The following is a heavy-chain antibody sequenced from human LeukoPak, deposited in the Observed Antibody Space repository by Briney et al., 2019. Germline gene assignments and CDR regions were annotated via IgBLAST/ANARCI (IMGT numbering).Heavy chain of an antibody. CDR3: ARDLHPRLTGYFDY. CDR2: IYSGGST. Sequence: GGSLRLSCVVSGFTVSSYYVSWVRQAPGKGLEWVSVIYSGGSTYYADSVEGRFTVSRDNPKNTLYLEMKSLRADDTAVYYCARDLHPRLTGYFDYWGQGTVVTVSS. V-gene: IGHV3-53*01. D-gene: IGHD3-16*01. J-gene: IGHJ4*02. CDR1: GFTVSSYY.